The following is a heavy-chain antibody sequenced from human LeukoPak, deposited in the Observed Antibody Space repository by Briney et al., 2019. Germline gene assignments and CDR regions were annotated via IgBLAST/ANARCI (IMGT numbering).Heavy chain of an antibody. CDR1: GFTFSSYA. D-gene: IGHD2-2*01. CDR3: ATNPPRYQLPYRYYYYGMDV. CDR2: ISYDGSNK. V-gene: IGHV3-30-3*01. J-gene: IGHJ6*02. Sequence: PGGSLRLSCAASGFTFSSYAMHWVRQAPGKGLEWVAVISYDGSNKYYADSVRGRFTISRDNSKNTLYLQMNSLRAEDTAVYYCATNPPRYQLPYRYYYYGMDVWGQGTTVTVSS.